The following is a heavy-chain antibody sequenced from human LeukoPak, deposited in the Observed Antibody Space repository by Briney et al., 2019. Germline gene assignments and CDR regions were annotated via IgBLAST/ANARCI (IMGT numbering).Heavy chain of an antibody. CDR1: GGSISGSSYY. CDR2: IYSTGIT. J-gene: IGHJ3*01. Sequence: SETLSLTCTVSGGSISGSSYYWDWIRRSPGTGLEWIGSIYSTGITYSNSSLENRVTISVDTSKNHFSLKVTSVTAADTAVYFRARSAVKFGAFDVWGQGTTVTVSS. D-gene: IGHD3-10*01. V-gene: IGHV4-39*02. CDR3: ARSAVKFGAFDV.